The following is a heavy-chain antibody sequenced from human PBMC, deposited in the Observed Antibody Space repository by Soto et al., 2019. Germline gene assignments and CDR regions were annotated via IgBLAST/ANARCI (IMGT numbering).Heavy chain of an antibody. D-gene: IGHD3-16*01. CDR2: IIPIFGTA. V-gene: IGHV1-69*13. CDR3: ARVGGGYVSPYNLFDP. Sequence: ASVKVSCKASGGTFSSYASSGVRQAPGQGLEWMGGIIPIFGTANYAQKFQGRVTITADESTSTAYMELSSLRSEDTAVYYCARVGGGYVSPYNLFDPFGQGTLVTVCS. CDR1: GGTFSSYA. J-gene: IGHJ5*02.